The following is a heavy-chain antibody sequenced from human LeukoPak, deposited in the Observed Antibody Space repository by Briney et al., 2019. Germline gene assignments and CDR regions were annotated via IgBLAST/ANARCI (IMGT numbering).Heavy chain of an antibody. D-gene: IGHD4-17*01. J-gene: IGHJ4*02. CDR1: GGSISSYY. V-gene: IGHV4-59*12. CDR3: ARDHRSGMTTVSTGFDY. Sequence: SETLSLTCTVSGGSISSYYWGWIRQPPGKGLEWIGYIYYSGSTNYNPSLQSRLTMSLDTSKNQFSLKLTSVTAADTAVYYCARDHRSGMTTVSTGFDYWGQGTLVTVSS. CDR2: IYYSGST.